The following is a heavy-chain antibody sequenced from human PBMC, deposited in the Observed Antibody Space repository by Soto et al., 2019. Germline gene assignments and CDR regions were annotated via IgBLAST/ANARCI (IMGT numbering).Heavy chain of an antibody. V-gene: IGHV3-7*01. CDR1: GFTFSSYW. D-gene: IGHD3-10*01. Sequence: GGSLRLSCAASGFTFSSYWMSWVRQAPGKGLEWVANIKQDGSEKYYVDSVKGRFTISRDNAKNSLYLQMNSLRAEDTAVYYCARDNRGVSGSQAYYYMDVWGKGTTVTVSS. CDR2: IKQDGSEK. CDR3: ARDNRGVSGSQAYYYMDV. J-gene: IGHJ6*03.